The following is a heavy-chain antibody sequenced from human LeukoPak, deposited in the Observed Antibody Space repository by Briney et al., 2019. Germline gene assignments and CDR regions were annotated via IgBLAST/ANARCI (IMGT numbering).Heavy chain of an antibody. V-gene: IGHV1-8*01. Sequence: GASVKLSCKASGYTFTSYDNNWGRQATGQGREWMGWKNPNNGNTGYAHTFQGRGTMTRSTSISTTYMELSSLRPEDTAVAYCARLASTSSPLYYYYGMDVWGQGTTVTVSS. J-gene: IGHJ6*02. D-gene: IGHD6-13*01. CDR1: GYTFTSYD. CDR3: ARLASTSSPLYYYYGMDV. CDR2: KNPNNGNT.